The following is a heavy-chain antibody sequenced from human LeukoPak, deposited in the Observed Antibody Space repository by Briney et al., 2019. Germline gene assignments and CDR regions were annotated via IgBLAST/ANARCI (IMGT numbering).Heavy chain of an antibody. CDR2: IYYSGST. D-gene: IGHD4-23*01. J-gene: IGHJ2*01. Sequence: PSETLSLTCTVSGGSISSGGYYWSWIRQHPGKGLEWIGYIYYSGSTYYNPSLKSRVTISVDTSKNQFSLKLSSVTAADTAVYYCARGRDYGGNYSSYFDLWGRGTLVTVSS. CDR1: GGSISSGGYY. V-gene: IGHV4-31*03. CDR3: ARGRDYGGNYSSYFDL.